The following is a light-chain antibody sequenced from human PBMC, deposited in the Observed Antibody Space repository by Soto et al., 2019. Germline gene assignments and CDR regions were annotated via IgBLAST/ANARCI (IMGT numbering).Light chain of an antibody. V-gene: IGKV1-5*01. CDR2: DAT. Sequence: IQMTQSPSTLSASVGDTVTLTCRSSQMIARWLAWYQQKPGTAPRLIIYDATSLQSGVPSRFSASASGTEFTLTISSLHPDDFETYYCLQYNTFPHTFGQGTKLEI. CDR1: QMIARW. CDR3: LQYNTFPHT. J-gene: IGKJ2*01.